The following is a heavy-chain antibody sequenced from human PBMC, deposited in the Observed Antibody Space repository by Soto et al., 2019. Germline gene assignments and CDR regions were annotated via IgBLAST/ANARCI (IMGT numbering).Heavy chain of an antibody. CDR2: TYYRSKWYN. CDR1: GDSVSSNSAA. Sequence: SQTLSLTCAISGDSVSSNSAAWNWIRQSPSRGLEWLGRTYYRSKWYNDYAVSVKSRITINPDTSKNQYSLQLNSVTPGDTAVYYCARSVVPAAIIGVLYYYYYMDVWGKGTTVTVSS. D-gene: IGHD2-2*02. V-gene: IGHV6-1*01. J-gene: IGHJ6*03. CDR3: ARSVVPAAIIGVLYYYYYMDV.